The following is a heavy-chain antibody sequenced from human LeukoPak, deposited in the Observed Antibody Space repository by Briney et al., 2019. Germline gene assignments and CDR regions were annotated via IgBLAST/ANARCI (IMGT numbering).Heavy chain of an antibody. CDR3: ARHYTTWYYLGY. V-gene: IGHV4-59*08. D-gene: IGHD1-1*01. CDR1: GGSISRYY. CDR2: IYYSGST. J-gene: IGHJ4*02. Sequence: SETLSLTCTVSGGSISRYYWSWIRQPPGKGLEWIGYIYYSGSTNYNPSLKSRVTISVDTSKNQFSLNLSSVTAADTAVYYRARHYTTWYYLGYWGQGTLVTVSS.